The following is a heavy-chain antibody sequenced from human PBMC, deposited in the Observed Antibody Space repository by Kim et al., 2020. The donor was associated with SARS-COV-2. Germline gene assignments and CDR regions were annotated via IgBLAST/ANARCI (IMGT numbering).Heavy chain of an antibody. CDR2: INAGNGNT. J-gene: IGHJ6*02. CDR1: GYTFTSYA. Sequence: ASVKVSCKASGYTFTSYAMHWVRQAPGQRLEWMGWINAGNGNTKYSQKFQGRVTITRDTSASTAYMELSSLRSEDTAVYYCARREQLDPLYYYYYYGMDVWGQRTTVTVSS. V-gene: IGHV1-3*01. CDR3: ARREQLDPLYYYYYYGMDV. D-gene: IGHD6-6*01.